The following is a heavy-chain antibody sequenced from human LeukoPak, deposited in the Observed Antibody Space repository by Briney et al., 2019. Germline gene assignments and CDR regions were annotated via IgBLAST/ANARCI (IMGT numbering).Heavy chain of an antibody. Sequence: RAGESLSLSCATSGFTFTSYAMNWVPQAPGKGLEWVAALTGNGVNTYYADSVKGRFTISSDPSKNTLFLQMHSLRADDTAVYYCAKPRADIPATVFDPWGQGALVTVSS. CDR3: AKPRADIPATVFDP. J-gene: IGHJ5*02. D-gene: IGHD2-2*02. CDR2: LTGNGVNT. V-gene: IGHV3-23*01. CDR1: GFTFTSYA.